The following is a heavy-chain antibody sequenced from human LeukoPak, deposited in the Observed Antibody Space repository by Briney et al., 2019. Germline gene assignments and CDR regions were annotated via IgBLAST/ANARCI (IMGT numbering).Heavy chain of an antibody. CDR3: ARQPVAGTVYYFDY. CDR1: GDSISTSNSY. Sequence: SETLSLTCTVSGDSISTSNSYWGWIRQPPGKGLEWIGSIYYSGNTNYNPSLKSRVTISVDKSKNQFSLKLSSVTAADTAVYYCARQPVAGTVYYFDYWGQGTLVTVSS. D-gene: IGHD6-19*01. CDR2: IYYSGNT. V-gene: IGHV4-39*07. J-gene: IGHJ4*02.